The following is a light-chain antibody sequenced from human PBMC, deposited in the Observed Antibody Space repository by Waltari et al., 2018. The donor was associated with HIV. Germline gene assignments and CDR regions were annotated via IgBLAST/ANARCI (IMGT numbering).Light chain of an antibody. CDR1: QDIGNH. Sequence: DIHMTQSPSSLSASVGGKVTITCRASQDIGNHLSWYRQRPGRGPELLIYDGSTLEAGVPSKFNGRWSGTTFTFDISSLRPEDSATYFCQQFHSLPLTFGPGTTVDIK. J-gene: IGKJ3*01. CDR2: DGS. V-gene: IGKV1-33*01. CDR3: QQFHSLPLT.